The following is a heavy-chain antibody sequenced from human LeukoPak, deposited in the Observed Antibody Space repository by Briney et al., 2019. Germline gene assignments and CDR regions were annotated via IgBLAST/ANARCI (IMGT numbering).Heavy chain of an antibody. CDR1: GFTFDDYG. CDR2: IKQDGSEK. V-gene: IGHV3-7*01. D-gene: IGHD6-13*01. CDR3: ARGQTSSSSWYIYYYYMDV. J-gene: IGHJ6*03. Sequence: GGSLRLSCAASGFTFDDYGMNWVRQAPGKGLEWVANIKQDGSEKYYVDSVKGRFTISRDNAKNSLYLQMNSLRADDTGVYYCARGQTSSSSWYIYYYYMDVWGKGTTVTISS.